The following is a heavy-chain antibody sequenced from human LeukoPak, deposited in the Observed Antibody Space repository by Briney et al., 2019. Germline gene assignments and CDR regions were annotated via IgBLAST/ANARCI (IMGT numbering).Heavy chain of an antibody. CDR3: ARPSVYGSGSYGY. Sequence: PSETLSLTCAVYGGSFSGYYWSWIRQPPGKGLEWIGEINHSGSTNYTPSLKSRVTISVDTSKNQFSLKLSSVTAADTAVYYCARPSVYGSGSYGYWGQGTLVTVSS. D-gene: IGHD3-10*01. V-gene: IGHV4-34*01. CDR1: GGSFSGYY. J-gene: IGHJ4*02. CDR2: INHSGST.